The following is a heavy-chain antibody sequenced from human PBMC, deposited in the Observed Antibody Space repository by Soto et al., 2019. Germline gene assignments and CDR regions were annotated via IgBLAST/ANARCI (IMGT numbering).Heavy chain of an antibody. D-gene: IGHD2-2*01. V-gene: IGHV3-23*01. J-gene: IGHJ4*02. CDR3: AKSRVPYAAMYPYYFDY. CDR2: ISGSGGST. CDR1: GFTFSSYA. Sequence: GGSLRLSCAASGFTFSSYAMSWVRQAPGKGLEWVSAISGSGGSTYYADSVKGRFTISRDNSKNTLYLQMNSLRAEDTAVYYCAKSRVPYAAMYPYYFDYWGQGTLVTVSS.